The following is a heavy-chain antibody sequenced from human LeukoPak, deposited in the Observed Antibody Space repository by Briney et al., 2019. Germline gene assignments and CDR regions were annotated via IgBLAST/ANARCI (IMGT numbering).Heavy chain of an antibody. D-gene: IGHD3-3*01. J-gene: IGHJ5*02. Sequence: PSETLSLTCTVSGGSISSGDYYWSWIRQPPGKGLEWIGYIYYSGSTYYNPSLKSRVTISVDRSKNQFSLKLSSVTAADTAVYYCARGERITIFGVVIITWFDPWGQGTLVTVSS. CDR2: IYYSGST. CDR3: ARGERITIFGVVIITWFDP. CDR1: GGSISSGDYY. V-gene: IGHV4-30-4*08.